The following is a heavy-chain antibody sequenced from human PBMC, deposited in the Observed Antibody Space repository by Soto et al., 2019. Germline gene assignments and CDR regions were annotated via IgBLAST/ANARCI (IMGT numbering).Heavy chain of an antibody. CDR2: IFPIFGTA. CDR1: GGTFSSYA. CDR3: ARNSDNWNDSGSYY. V-gene: IGHV1-69*01. D-gene: IGHD1-20*01. Sequence: QVQLVQSGAEVKKPGSSVKVSCKASGGTFSSYAISWVRQAPGQGLEWMGGIFPIFGTANYAQKFQGRVTITADESTSTAYMELSSLRSEDTAVYYCARNSDNWNDSGSYYWGQGTLVTVSS. J-gene: IGHJ4*02.